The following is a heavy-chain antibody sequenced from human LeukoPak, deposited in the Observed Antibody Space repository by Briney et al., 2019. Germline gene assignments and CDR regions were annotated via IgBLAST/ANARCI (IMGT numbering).Heavy chain of an antibody. CDR2: VSTTGTII. D-gene: IGHD3-16*01. Sequence: GGSLRLSCAASGFTFISYEMNWVRQAPGKGLEWVSYVSTTGTIIYYADSVKGRFTLSRDNAKNSLYLQMNSLRVEDTAVYYCARGWLLRGAFDFWGQGTLATVSS. CDR3: ARGWLLRGAFDF. CDR1: GFTFISYE. J-gene: IGHJ4*02. V-gene: IGHV3-48*03.